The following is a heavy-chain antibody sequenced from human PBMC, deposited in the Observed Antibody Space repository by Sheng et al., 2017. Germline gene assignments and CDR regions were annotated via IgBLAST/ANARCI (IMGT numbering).Heavy chain of an antibody. J-gene: IGHJ4*02. Sequence: QVQLVESGGGLVKPGGSLRLSCAASGFTFSDYYMSWIRQAPGKGLEWVSYISSSGSTIYYADSVKGRFTISRDNAKNSLYLQMNSLRAEDTAVYYCARETTQTDYDFWSKAAADPGYFDYWGQGTLVTVSS. D-gene: IGHD3-3*01. CDR3: ARETTQTDYDFWSKAAADPGYFDY. CDR2: ISSSGSTI. V-gene: IGHV3-11*04. CDR1: GFTFSDYY.